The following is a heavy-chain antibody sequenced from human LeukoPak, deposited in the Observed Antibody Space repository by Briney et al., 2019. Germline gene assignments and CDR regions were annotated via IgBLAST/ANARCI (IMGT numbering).Heavy chain of an antibody. Sequence: SETLSLTCSVSGDSISSSSYYGAWIRQPPGKGLEWIGSIYYSGSTYYNPSLKSRVTISVDTSKNHFSLKLSSVTAADTAVYYCATVVRGVFAPPYYFDYWGQGTLVTVSS. CDR2: IYYSGST. CDR3: ATVVRGVFAPPYYFDY. J-gene: IGHJ4*02. D-gene: IGHD3-10*01. V-gene: IGHV4-39*02. CDR1: GDSISSSSYY.